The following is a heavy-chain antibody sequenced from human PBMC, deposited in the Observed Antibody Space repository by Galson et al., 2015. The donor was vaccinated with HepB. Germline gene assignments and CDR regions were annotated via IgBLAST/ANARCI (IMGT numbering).Heavy chain of an antibody. J-gene: IGHJ4*02. D-gene: IGHD6-13*01. V-gene: IGHV4-61*02. Sequence: LSLTCTVSGASMSSGSYYWSWVRQPGGKGLEWIGRIYITGSTTYNPSLKSRLTMSVDTSKNQFSLTLTSVTAADTALYFCTRDDRGAAAGYWGQGTLVTVSS. CDR1: GASMSSGSYY. CDR3: TRDDRGAAAGY. CDR2: IYITGST.